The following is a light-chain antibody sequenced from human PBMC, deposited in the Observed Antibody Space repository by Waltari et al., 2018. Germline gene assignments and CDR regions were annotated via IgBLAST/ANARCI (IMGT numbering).Light chain of an antibody. CDR2: WAF. CDR1: QSVLYSPQNKNY. J-gene: IGKJ2*01. Sequence: DIVMTQSPDSLAVSLGERATINCKSSQSVLYSPQNKNYLAWYQQKPGQPPKLPVYWAFTRESGVPDRFSGSGSGTDFTLTIDSLQAEDVAVYYCQQYYTSPYTFGQGTKLEIK. V-gene: IGKV4-1*01. CDR3: QQYYTSPYT.